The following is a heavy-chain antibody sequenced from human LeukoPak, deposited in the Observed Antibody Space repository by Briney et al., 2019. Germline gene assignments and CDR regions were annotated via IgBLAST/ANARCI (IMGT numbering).Heavy chain of an antibody. CDR3: VRDVLYYYGAERLFWFDP. J-gene: IGHJ5*02. CDR2: INHSGST. D-gene: IGHD3-10*01. V-gene: IGHV4-34*01. CDR1: GGSFSGYY. Sequence: SETLSLTCAVYGGSFSGYYWSWIRQPPGKGLEWIGEINHSGSTNYNPSLKSRVTISVDTSKNQFSLKLSSVTAADTAVYYCVRDVLYYYGAERLFWFDPWGQGTLVTVSS.